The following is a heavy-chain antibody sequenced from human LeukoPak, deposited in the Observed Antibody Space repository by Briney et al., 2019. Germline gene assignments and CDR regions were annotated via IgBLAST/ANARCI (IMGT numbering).Heavy chain of an antibody. CDR3: AGGTDY. J-gene: IGHJ4*02. Sequence: SETLSLTCAVSGYSISSGYYWSWIRQPPGKGLEWIGEINHSGSTNYNPSLKSRVTISVDTSKNQFSLKLSSVTAADTAVYYCAGGTDYWGQGTLVTVSS. V-gene: IGHV4-34*01. CDR2: INHSGST. CDR1: GYSISSGYY.